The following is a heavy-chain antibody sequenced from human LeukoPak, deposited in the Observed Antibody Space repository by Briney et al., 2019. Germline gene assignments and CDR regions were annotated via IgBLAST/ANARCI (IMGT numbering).Heavy chain of an antibody. V-gene: IGHV4-34*01. Sequence: TSETLSLTCAVYGGSFSGYYWSWIRQPPGKGLEWIGEINHSGSTNYNPSLKSRVTISVDTSKNQFSLKLSSVTAADMAVYYCARDNDSRDPPHFDYWGQGTLVTVSA. CDR3: ARDNDSRDPPHFDY. D-gene: IGHD3-16*01. CDR1: GGSFSGYY. CDR2: INHSGST. J-gene: IGHJ4*02.